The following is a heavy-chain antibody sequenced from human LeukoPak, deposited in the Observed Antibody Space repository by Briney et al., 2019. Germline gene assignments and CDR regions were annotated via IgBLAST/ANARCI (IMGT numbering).Heavy chain of an antibody. D-gene: IGHD2-2*02. Sequence: SETLSLTCAVYGGSFSGYYWSWIRQPPGKGREWNGEIHHSGSINYNPSLKSRVTISVDTSKNQFSLKLSSVTAADTAVYYCARGLRGIVVVPAAIGRKSIAANLYYFDYWGQGTLVTVSS. V-gene: IGHV4-34*01. CDR2: IHHSGSI. J-gene: IGHJ4*02. CDR3: ARGLRGIVVVPAAIGRKSIAANLYYFDY. CDR1: GGSFSGYY.